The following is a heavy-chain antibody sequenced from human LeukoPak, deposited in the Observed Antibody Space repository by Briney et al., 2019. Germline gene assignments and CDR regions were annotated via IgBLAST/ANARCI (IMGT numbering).Heavy chain of an antibody. CDR2: IYYSGST. V-gene: IGHV4-59*08. D-gene: IGHD3-9*01. CDR1: GGSISSYY. Sequence: SETLSLTCTVSGGSISSYYWSWIRQPPGKGLEWIGYIYYSGSTNYNPSLKSRVTISVDTSNNQFSLKLSSVTAADTAVYYCARHGIYYDILTGYYPTYYFDYWGQGTLVTVSS. CDR3: ARHGIYYDILTGYYPTYYFDY. J-gene: IGHJ4*02.